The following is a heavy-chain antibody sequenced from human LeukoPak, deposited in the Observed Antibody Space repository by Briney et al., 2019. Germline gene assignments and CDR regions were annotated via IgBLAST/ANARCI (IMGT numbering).Heavy chain of an antibody. Sequence: PSETLSLTCTVSGGSISSSSYYWGWIRQPPGKGLEWIGEINHSGSTNYNPSLKSRVTIPVDTSKSQFSLKLSSVTAADTAVYYCARGTQTYYDKAPVDYWGQGTLVTVSS. J-gene: IGHJ4*02. CDR2: INHSGST. CDR3: ARGTQTYYDKAPVDY. V-gene: IGHV4-39*07. D-gene: IGHD3-22*01. CDR1: GGSISSSSYY.